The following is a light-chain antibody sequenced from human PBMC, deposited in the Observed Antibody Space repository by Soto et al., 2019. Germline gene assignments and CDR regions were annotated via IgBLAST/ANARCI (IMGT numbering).Light chain of an antibody. J-gene: IGLJ1*01. CDR2: DVS. Sequence: QSALTQAASVSGSPGQSITISCTGTSSDVGGYNYVSWYQHHPGKDPKLMIYDVSNRPSGVSNRFSGSKSGNTASLTISGLQAEDEADYYCSSYTRSSTRVFGTGTKLTVL. V-gene: IGLV2-14*03. CDR3: SSYTRSSTRV. CDR1: SSDVGGYNY.